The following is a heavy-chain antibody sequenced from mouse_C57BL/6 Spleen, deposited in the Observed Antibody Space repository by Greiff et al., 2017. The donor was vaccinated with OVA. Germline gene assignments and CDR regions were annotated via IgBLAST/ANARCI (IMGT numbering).Heavy chain of an antibody. CDR3: TGFYYGSSYEGFAY. Sequence: EVKLMESGGGLVQPGGSMKLSCVASGFTFSNYWMNWVRQSPEKGLEWVAQIRLKSDNYATHYAESVKGRFTISRDDSKSSVYLQMNNLRAEDTGIYYCTGFYYGSSYEGFAYWGQGTLVTVSA. V-gene: IGHV6-3*01. CDR1: GFTFSNYW. D-gene: IGHD1-1*01. CDR2: IRLKSDNYAT. J-gene: IGHJ3*01.